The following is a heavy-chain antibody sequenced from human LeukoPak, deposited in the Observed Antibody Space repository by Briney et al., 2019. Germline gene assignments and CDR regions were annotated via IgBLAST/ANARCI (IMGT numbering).Heavy chain of an antibody. CDR1: GYTFHSYY. V-gene: IGHV1-46*02. CDR2: INPSGGSP. J-gene: IGHJ3*02. D-gene: IGHD3-10*01. Sequence: GASVKVPCKASGYTFHSYYMHWVRQAPGQGLEWTGIINPSGGSPSYAQKFQGRVTMTRDTSTSTVYMELSSRISEDTAVNYCARDRGSGHLRGFDIWGQGTMVTVSS. CDR3: ARDRGSGHLRGFDI.